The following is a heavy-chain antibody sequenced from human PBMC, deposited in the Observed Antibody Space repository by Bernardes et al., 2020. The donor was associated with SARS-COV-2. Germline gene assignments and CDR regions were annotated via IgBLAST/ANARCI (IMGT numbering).Heavy chain of an antibody. D-gene: IGHD1-26*01. CDR2: ISHVGNNE. V-gene: IGHV3-30*02. Sequence: VGSLSLSCATSGFTFSPYGMHWVRQAPGQGLEWAAFISHVGNNEYYADSVKGRFTISRDNSKNMMYLQMNSLRAEDTAVYYCAKFLAGSSPHRTGATTYFDYWGQGALVTVSS. CDR3: AKFLAGSSPHRTGATTYFDY. CDR1: GFTFSPYG. J-gene: IGHJ4*02.